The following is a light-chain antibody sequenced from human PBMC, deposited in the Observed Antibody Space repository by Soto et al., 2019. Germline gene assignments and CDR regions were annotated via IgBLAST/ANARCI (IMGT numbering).Light chain of an antibody. J-gene: IGKJ2*01. CDR3: QRYGSSPPHT. V-gene: IGKV3-20*01. CDR2: GAS. Sequence: EIVLTQSPGTLSLSPGEGATLSCSASQSVFNNYLAWYQQKPGQAPRLLISGASSRATGIPERFSGSGSGTDFTLTISRLESEDFAVYYCQRYGSSPPHTFGQGTKVDIK. CDR1: QSVFNNY.